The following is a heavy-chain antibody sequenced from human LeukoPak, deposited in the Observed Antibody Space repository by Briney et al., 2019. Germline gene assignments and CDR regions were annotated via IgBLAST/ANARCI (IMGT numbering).Heavy chain of an antibody. CDR2: ISGDGGTT. J-gene: IGHJ3*01. Sequence: GGSLRLSCAASGFPFTNYAMSWVRQAPGKGLECVSVISGDGGTTFYADSVKGRFTISRDNANNTLYLQMHSLRAEDTAVYYCIRDGLLWFGGSTWGQGTMVTVSS. CDR3: IRDGLLWFGGST. V-gene: IGHV3-23*01. D-gene: IGHD3-10*01. CDR1: GFPFTNYA.